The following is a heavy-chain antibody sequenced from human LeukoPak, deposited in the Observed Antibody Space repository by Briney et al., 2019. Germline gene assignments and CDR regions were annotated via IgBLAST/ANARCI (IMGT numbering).Heavy chain of an antibody. J-gene: IGHJ3*02. CDR3: ARDLCSSTSCSDDAFDI. CDR1: GYSFTGYY. CDR2: INPNSGGT. Sequence: ASVTVSCKASGYSFTGYYMHWVRQAPGQGLEWVGGINPNSGGTNYAQKFQGWVTMTRDTSISTAYMELSRLRSDDTAVYYCARDLCSSTSCSDDAFDIWGQGTMVTVSS. D-gene: IGHD2-2*01. V-gene: IGHV1-2*04.